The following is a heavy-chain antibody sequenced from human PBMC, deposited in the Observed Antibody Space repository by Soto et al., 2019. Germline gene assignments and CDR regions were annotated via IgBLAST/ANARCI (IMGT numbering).Heavy chain of an antibody. CDR1: GGTFSSYA. J-gene: IGHJ6*02. Sequence: GASVKVSCKASGGTFSSYAISWVRQAPGQGLEWMGGIIPIFGTANYAQKFQGRVTITADESTSTAYMELSSLRSEDPPVYYVSRVGGGRIVGATIPKYYYYYGMDVWGQGTTVTVSS. CDR2: IIPIFGTA. CDR3: SRVGGGRIVGATIPKYYYYYGMDV. D-gene: IGHD1-26*01. V-gene: IGHV1-69*13.